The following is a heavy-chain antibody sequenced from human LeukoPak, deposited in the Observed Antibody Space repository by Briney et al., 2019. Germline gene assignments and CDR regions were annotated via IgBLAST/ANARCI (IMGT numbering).Heavy chain of an antibody. CDR2: IKQDGGEK. V-gene: IGHV3-7*03. CDR1: GFTFRNYW. Sequence: GGSLRLSCEASGFTFRNYWMSWVRQTPGAGLEWVANIKQDGGEKYYVDSVKGRFTISRDNAKNSLYLQMNSLRVEDTAVYYCARDGRPLDYWGQGTLVTVSS. CDR3: ARDGRPLDY. J-gene: IGHJ4*02.